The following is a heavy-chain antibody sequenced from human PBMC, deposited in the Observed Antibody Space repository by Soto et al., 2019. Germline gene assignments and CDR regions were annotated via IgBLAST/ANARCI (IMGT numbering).Heavy chain of an antibody. CDR2: IKSKTDGGTT. V-gene: IGHV3-15*01. D-gene: IGHD2-8*01. Sequence: GGSLRLSCAASGFTFSNAWMSWVRQAPGKGLEWVGRIKSKTDGGTTDYAAPVKGRFTISRDDSKNTLYLQMNSLKTEDTAVYYCTTAPSPRYCTNGVSACTLDYWGQGTLVTVSS. CDR3: TTAPSPRYCTNGVSACTLDY. J-gene: IGHJ4*02. CDR1: GFTFSNAW.